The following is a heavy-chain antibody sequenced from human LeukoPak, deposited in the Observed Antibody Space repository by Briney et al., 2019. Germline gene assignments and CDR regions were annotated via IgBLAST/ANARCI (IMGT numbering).Heavy chain of an antibody. Sequence: GGSLRLSCAASGFTFSSYAMHWVRQAPGKGLEWVAVISYDGSNKYYADSAKGRFTISRDNSKNTLYLQMNSLRAEDTAVYYCARGLYPTYYYDSSGYYSWGQGTLVTVSS. CDR1: GFTFSSYA. D-gene: IGHD3-22*01. V-gene: IGHV3-30*01. CDR3: ARGLYPTYYYDSSGYYS. CDR2: ISYDGSNK. J-gene: IGHJ4*02.